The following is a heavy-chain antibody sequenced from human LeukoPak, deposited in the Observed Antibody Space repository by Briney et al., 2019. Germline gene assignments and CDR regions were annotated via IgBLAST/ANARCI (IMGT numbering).Heavy chain of an antibody. Sequence: GGSLRLSCAASGFTFSSYAMHWVRQAPDKGLEWVAIIWYDESNEYYADSVKGRFTISRDNSKNTLYLQMNSLRAEDTAVYYCARSYSGYDLSYFDYWGQGTLVTVSS. V-gene: IGHV3-33*01. CDR2: IWYDESNE. J-gene: IGHJ4*02. CDR1: GFTFSSYA. CDR3: ARSYSGYDLSYFDY. D-gene: IGHD5-12*01.